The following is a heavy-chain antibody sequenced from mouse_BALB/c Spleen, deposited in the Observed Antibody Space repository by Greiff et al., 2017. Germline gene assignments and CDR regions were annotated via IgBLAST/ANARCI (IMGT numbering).Heavy chain of an antibody. J-gene: IGHJ2*01. V-gene: IGHV5-9-3*01. Sequence: EVKVVESGGGLVKPGGSLKLSCAASGFTFSSYAMSWVRQTPEKRLEWVATISSGGSYTYYPDSVKGRFTISRDNAKNTLYLQMSSLRSEDTAMYYCARHKLGPSGYFDYWGQGTTLTVSS. CDR1: GFTFSSYA. D-gene: IGHD4-1*01. CDR2: ISSGGSYT. CDR3: ARHKLGPSGYFDY.